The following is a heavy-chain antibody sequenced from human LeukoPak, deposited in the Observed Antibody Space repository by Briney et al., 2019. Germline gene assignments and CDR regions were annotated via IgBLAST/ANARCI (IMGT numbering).Heavy chain of an antibody. CDR2: IYCSGST. CDR1: GGSISSYY. D-gene: IGHD3-10*01. J-gene: IGHJ6*03. V-gene: IGHV4-59*01. Sequence: SETLSLTCTVSGGSISSYYWSWIRQPPGKGLEWIGYIYCSGSTNYNPSLKSRVTISVDTSKNQVSLKLSSVTAADTAVYYCVRRGTYYGSEHYYYYYMDVWGKGTTVTVSS. CDR3: VRRGTYYGSEHYYYYYMDV.